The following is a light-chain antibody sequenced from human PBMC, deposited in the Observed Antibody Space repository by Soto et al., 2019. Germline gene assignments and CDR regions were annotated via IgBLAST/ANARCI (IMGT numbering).Light chain of an antibody. CDR1: QGISNF. J-gene: IGKJ5*01. Sequence: DIQMTQSPSSLSASVGDRVTITCRASQGISNFLAWYQHKPGKVPKLLISAASTLQSGVPSRFSGSGSGTDFTLTITSLQPEDVATYYCQKYSRVITFGQGTRLEIK. CDR2: AAS. CDR3: QKYSRVIT. V-gene: IGKV1-27*01.